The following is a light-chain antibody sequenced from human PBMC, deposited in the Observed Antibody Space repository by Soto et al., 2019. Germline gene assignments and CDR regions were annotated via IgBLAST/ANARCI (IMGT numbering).Light chain of an antibody. V-gene: IGLV1-40*01. Sequence: QSVLTQPPSVSGAPGQRVTISCTGSSSNIGAGYDVQWYQQLPGTAPKLLIYGDTNRPSGVPDRFSGSNSGTSASLAITGLQAEDESDYYCQSYDCSLSGSVFGGGTKLTVL. CDR2: GDT. J-gene: IGLJ3*02. CDR3: QSYDCSLSGSV. CDR1: SSNIGAGYD.